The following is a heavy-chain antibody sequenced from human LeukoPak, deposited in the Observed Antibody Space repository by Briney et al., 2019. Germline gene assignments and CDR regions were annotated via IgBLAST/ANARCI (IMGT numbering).Heavy chain of an antibody. CDR3: ARGILYHAFYFDY. CDR2: ISGSGGST. V-gene: IGHV3-23*01. CDR1: GFTFSSYA. D-gene: IGHD3-3*02. J-gene: IGHJ4*02. Sequence: GGSLRLSCAASGFTFSSYAMSWVRQAPGKGLEWVSGISGSGGSTFYADAVKGRFTISRDNSKSTLFLQMNSLRAEDTAVYYCARGILYHAFYFDYWGQGTLVTVSS.